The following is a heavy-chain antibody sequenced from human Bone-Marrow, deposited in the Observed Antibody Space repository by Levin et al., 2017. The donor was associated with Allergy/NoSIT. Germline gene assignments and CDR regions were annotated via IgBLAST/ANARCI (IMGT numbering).Heavy chain of an antibody. D-gene: IGHD6-19*01. Sequence: GGSLRLSCAASGFTFSSYSMNWVRQAPGKGLEWVSSISSGSTYIYYADSVKGRFTISRDNAKNSLYLQMNSLRAEDTAVYYCARGWSYSSGWDYFDYWGQGTPVTVSS. J-gene: IGHJ4*02. CDR1: GFTFSSYS. CDR2: ISSGSTYI. V-gene: IGHV3-21*01. CDR3: ARGWSYSSGWDYFDY.